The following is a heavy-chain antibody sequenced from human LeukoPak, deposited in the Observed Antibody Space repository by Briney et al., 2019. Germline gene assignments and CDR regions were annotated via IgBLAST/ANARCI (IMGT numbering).Heavy chain of an antibody. CDR1: GYTFTGYY. D-gene: IGHD3-3*01. V-gene: IGHV1-2*02. J-gene: IGHJ4*02. CDR3: ARKGTIFGAVIEYYFDY. CDR2: INPNSGGT. Sequence: ASVKVSCKASGYTFTGYYMHWVRQAPGQGLEWMGWINPNSGGTNYTQKFQGRVTMTRDTSISTAYMELSRLRSDDTAVYYCARKGTIFGAVIEYYFDYWGQGTLITVSS.